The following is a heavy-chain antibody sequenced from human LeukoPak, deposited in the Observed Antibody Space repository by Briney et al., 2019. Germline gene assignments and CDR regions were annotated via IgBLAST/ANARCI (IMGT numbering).Heavy chain of an antibody. J-gene: IGHJ3*02. V-gene: IGHV3-48*01. D-gene: IGHD3-22*01. Sequence: PGGSLRLSCAASGFSFSSYSMNWVRQAPGKGLEWVSYISSSSSTIYYADSVKGRFTISRDNAKNSLYLQMNSLRAEDTAVYYCAGYVSSGRRDAFDIWGQGTMVTVSS. CDR1: GFSFSSYS. CDR3: AGYVSSGRRDAFDI. CDR2: ISSSSSTI.